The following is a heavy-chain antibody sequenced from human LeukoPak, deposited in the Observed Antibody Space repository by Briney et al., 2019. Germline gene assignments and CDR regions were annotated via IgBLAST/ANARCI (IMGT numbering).Heavy chain of an antibody. CDR1: GGSISSYY. CDR2: IYYSGIT. J-gene: IGHJ4*02. CDR3: ARIPRGYSGYATPYYFDY. Sequence: KPSETLSLTCTVSGGSISSYYWSWIRQPPGKGLEWIGYIYYSGITNYNPSLNSRVTISVDTSKKQFSLKLSSVTAADTAVYYCARIPRGYSGYATPYYFDYWGQGTLVTVSS. V-gene: IGHV4-59*01. D-gene: IGHD5-12*01.